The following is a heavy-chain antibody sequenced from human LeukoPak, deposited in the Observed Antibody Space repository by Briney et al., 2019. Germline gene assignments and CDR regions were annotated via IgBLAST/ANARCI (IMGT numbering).Heavy chain of an antibody. CDR2: IYYSGST. V-gene: IGHV4-59*12. CDR3: ARDRIGVNQRDAFDI. CDR1: GGSISTYY. D-gene: IGHD6-19*01. J-gene: IGHJ3*02. Sequence: SETLSLTCTVSGGSISTYYWSWIRQPPGKGLEWIGYIYYSGSTNYKPSLKSRVTISVDTSKNQFSLKLSSVTAADTAVYYCARDRIGVNQRDAFDIWGQGTMVTVSS.